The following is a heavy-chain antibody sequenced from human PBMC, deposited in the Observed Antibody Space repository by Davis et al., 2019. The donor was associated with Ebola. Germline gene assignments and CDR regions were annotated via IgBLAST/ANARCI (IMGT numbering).Heavy chain of an antibody. Sequence: PSETLSLTCAVYGGSFSGYYWSWIRQPPGKGLEWIGYIYYSGSTYYNPSLKSRVTISVDTSKNQFSLKLSSVTAADTAVYYCAREYCSSTSCPLDYWGQGTLVTVSS. CDR3: AREYCSSTSCPLDY. V-gene: IGHV4-30-4*08. J-gene: IGHJ4*02. CDR2: IYYSGST. CDR1: GGSFSGYY. D-gene: IGHD2-2*01.